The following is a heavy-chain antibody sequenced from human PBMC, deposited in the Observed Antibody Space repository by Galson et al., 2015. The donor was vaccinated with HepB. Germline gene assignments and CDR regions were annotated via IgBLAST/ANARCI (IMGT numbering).Heavy chain of an antibody. J-gene: IGHJ2*01. D-gene: IGHD2-15*01. CDR2: ISSFNTYI. Sequence: LRLSCAASGFSFSAHTMTWVRQAPGKGLEWVSSISSFNTYIYYADSVKGRFTISRDNAKNSLYLQMNSLRAEDTAVYFCARAAFGSYSYWYFDLWGRGTLVPVAS. CDR1: GFSFSAHT. V-gene: IGHV3-21*06. CDR3: ARAAFGSYSYWYFDL.